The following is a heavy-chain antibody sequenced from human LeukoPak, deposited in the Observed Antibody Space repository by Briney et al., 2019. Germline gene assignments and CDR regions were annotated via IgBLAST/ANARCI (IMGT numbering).Heavy chain of an antibody. CDR1: GYTFTSYG. J-gene: IGHJ6*03. V-gene: IGHV1-18*01. CDR3: AREGFTISPYYYMDV. D-gene: IGHD3-3*01. Sequence: ASVKVSCKASGYTFTSYGISWVRQAPGQGLEWMGWISAYNGNTNYAQKLQGRVIMTTDTSTSTAYMELRSLRSDDTAVYYCAREGFTISPYYYMDVWGKGTTVTVSS. CDR2: ISAYNGNT.